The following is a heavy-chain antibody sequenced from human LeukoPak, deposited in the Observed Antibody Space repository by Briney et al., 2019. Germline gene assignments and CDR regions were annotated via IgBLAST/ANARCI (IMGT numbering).Heavy chain of an antibody. CDR2: IYYSGST. V-gene: IGHV4-31*03. Sequence: SQTLSLTCTVSGGSISSGGYYWSWIRQHPGKGLEWIGYIYYSGSTYYNPSLKSRVTISVDRSKNQFSLKLSSVTAADTAVYYCARDRSFENYFDYWGQGTLVTVSS. J-gene: IGHJ4*02. CDR1: GGSISSGGYY. D-gene: IGHD2/OR15-2a*01. CDR3: ARDRSFENYFDY.